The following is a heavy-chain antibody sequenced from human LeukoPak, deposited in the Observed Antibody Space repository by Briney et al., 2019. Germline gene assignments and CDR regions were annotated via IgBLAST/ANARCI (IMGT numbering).Heavy chain of an antibody. CDR1: GFTFSSYG. J-gene: IGHJ3*02. CDR2: IRYDGSNK. CDR3: AKDSYGDSKGDAFDI. V-gene: IGHV3-30*02. Sequence: GGSLRLSCAASGFTFSSYGMHWVRQAPGKGLEWVAFIRYDGSNKYYADSVKGRFTISRDNSKNTLYLQMNSLRAEDTAVYYCAKDSYGDSKGDAFDIWGQGTMVTVSS. D-gene: IGHD4-17*01.